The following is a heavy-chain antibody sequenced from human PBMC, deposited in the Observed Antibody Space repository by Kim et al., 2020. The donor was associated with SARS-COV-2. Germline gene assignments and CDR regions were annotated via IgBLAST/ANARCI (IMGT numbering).Heavy chain of an antibody. J-gene: IGHJ4*02. V-gene: IGHV4-59*01. CDR1: SDSISAYY. CDR3: ARSEGRASWHHFDY. Sequence: SETLSLTCTVSSDSISAYYWSWIRRLPGKGLEWIGYIFYSGSTSYNPSLKSRVTISWDTSRNQFSLDLTSVTHADTAVYYCARSEGRASWHHFDYWGQGILVTVSS. CDR2: IFYSGST.